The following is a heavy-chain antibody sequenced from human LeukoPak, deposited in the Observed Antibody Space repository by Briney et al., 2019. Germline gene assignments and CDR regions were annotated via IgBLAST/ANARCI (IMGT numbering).Heavy chain of an antibody. Sequence: GGSLRLSCAASGFTFSSYAMSWVRQAPGKGLEWVSAISGSGGSTYYADSVKGRFTISRDESKNTLYLQMNSLRAEDTAVYYCAKALRYCSSTSCPLYFDYWGQGTLVTVSS. J-gene: IGHJ4*02. CDR2: ISGSGGST. CDR1: GFTFSSYA. CDR3: AKALRYCSSTSCPLYFDY. V-gene: IGHV3-23*01. D-gene: IGHD2-2*01.